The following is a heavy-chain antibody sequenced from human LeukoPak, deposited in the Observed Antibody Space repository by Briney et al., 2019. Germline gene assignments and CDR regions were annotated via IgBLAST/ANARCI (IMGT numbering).Heavy chain of an antibody. D-gene: IGHD6-19*01. J-gene: IGHJ3*02. CDR2: ISWNSGSI. V-gene: IGHV3-9*01. CDR1: GFTFDDYA. CDR3: ARVQYSSGWYDAFDI. Sequence: GRSLRLSCAASGFTFDDYAMHWVRHAPGKGVEWVLGISWNSGSIGYADSVKGRFTISRDNSKNTLYLQMNSPRAEDTAVYYCARVQYSSGWYDAFDIWGQGTMVTVSS.